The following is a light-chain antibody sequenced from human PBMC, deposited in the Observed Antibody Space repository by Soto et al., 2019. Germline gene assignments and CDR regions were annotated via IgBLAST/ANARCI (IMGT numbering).Light chain of an antibody. CDR2: GAS. CDR3: QQYGSSPWT. CDR1: QSVSSSY. V-gene: IGKV3-20*01. J-gene: IGKJ1*01. Sequence: EIVLTQSPGTLSLSPGERATLSCRASQSVSSSYLAWYQQKPGQAPRLLIYGASSRATGIPERFSGSGSGTDFTLTSSRLEPKDFAVYYFQQYGSSPWTFDQGTKVEIK.